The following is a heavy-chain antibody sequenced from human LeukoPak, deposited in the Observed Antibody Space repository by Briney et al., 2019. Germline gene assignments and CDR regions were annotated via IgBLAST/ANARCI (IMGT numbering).Heavy chain of an antibody. CDR1: GFTFSSYA. CDR3: AKGGSSWYDYFDY. V-gene: IGHV3-23*01. D-gene: IGHD6-13*01. CDR2: TSGSGGST. Sequence: GGCLRLSCAASGFTFSSYAMSWVRQAPGKGLEWVSATSGSGGSTYYADSVKGRFTISRDNSKNTLYLQMNRLRAEDTAVYYCAKGGSSWYDYFDYWGQGTLVTVSS. J-gene: IGHJ4*02.